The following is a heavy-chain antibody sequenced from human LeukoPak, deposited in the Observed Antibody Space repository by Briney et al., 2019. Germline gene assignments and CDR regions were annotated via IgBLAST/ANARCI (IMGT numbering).Heavy chain of an antibody. J-gene: IGHJ5*02. CDR3: ARVYSNGLESRFDP. CDR1: GGSISTHY. V-gene: IGHV4-59*11. CDR2: RSDRGST. Sequence: SEALSLTCTVSGGSISTHYWGWIRQPPGKGLEWIGYRSDRGSTNYNPSLKSRVTISVDTSKNQVSLKLTAVTAADTAVYYCARVYSNGLESRFDPWGQGTLVTVSS. D-gene: IGHD6-19*01.